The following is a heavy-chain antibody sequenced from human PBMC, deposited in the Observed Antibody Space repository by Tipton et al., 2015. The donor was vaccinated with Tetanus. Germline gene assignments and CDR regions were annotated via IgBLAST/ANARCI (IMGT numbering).Heavy chain of an antibody. CDR1: GFTFDDYG. CDR3: VRGGMMYADY. J-gene: IGHJ4*02. CDR2: VTWNSGVI. V-gene: IGHV3-9*01. Sequence: SLRLSCAASGFTFDDYGMHWVRQVPGKGLEWVSGVTWNSGVIAYADSVKGRLTISRDNAKNSLYLQLNSLRAEDTAVYYCVRGGMMYADYWGQGTLVTVSS. D-gene: IGHD2-8*01.